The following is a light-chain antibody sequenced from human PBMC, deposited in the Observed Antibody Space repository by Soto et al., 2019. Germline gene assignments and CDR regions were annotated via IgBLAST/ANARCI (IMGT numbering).Light chain of an antibody. J-gene: IGKJ1*01. CDR2: DAS. CDR3: QRYNSNSRT. CDR1: QDIYSW. Sequence: DIQLTQSPSTLSASVGDRVTITCRASQDIYSWVAWYQQKPGKAPKFLIYDASILQSGVPSRFSGSGSGTEFTLTISSLQPDDFTTYYCQRYNSNSRTSGQGTRVDFK. V-gene: IGKV1-5*01.